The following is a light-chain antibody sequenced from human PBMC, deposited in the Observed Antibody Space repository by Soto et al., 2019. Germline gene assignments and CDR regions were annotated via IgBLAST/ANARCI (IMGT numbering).Light chain of an antibody. V-gene: IGLV1-44*01. CDR3: AAWDDSLNGVV. CDR2: NNN. Sequence: QSALTQPPSASGTPGQRVTIACSGSSSNIGSTTVKWYQQLPGTAPKLLIYNNNQRPSGVPDRFSGSKSGTSASLAISGLKSEDEADYYCAAWDDSLNGVVFGGGTKLTVL. J-gene: IGLJ3*02. CDR1: SSNIGSTT.